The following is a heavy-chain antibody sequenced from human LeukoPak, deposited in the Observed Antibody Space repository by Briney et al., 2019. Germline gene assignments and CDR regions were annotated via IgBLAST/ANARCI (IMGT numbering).Heavy chain of an antibody. J-gene: IGHJ5*02. V-gene: IGHV1-2*02. Sequence: ASVKVSCKASGYTFTNYYIHWVRQAPGQGLEWMGWINPYSGDTNYAQKFQGRVTMTRDTSISTAYMELSRLRSDDTAVYYCAKGAYYGSGRHGGWFDPWGQGTLVTVSS. CDR1: GYTFTNYY. CDR2: INPYSGDT. D-gene: IGHD3-10*01. CDR3: AKGAYYGSGRHGGWFDP.